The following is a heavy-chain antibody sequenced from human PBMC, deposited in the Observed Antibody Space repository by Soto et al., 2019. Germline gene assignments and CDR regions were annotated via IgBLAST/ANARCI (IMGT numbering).Heavy chain of an antibody. CDR2: IYHSGST. CDR1: SGSISSSNW. V-gene: IGHV4-4*02. Sequence: QVQLQESGPGLVKPSGALSLTCAVSSGSISSSNWWSWVRQPPGKGLEWIGEIYHSGSTNYNPSLKSRVTISVDTSKNQFSLKLSSVTAADTAVYYCARRSTVTSYGDWYFDLWGRGTLVTVSS. J-gene: IGHJ2*01. D-gene: IGHD4-17*01. CDR3: ARRSTVTSYGDWYFDL.